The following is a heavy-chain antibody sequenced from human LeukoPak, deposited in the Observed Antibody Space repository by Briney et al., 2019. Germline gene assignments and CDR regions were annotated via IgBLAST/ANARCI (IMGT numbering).Heavy chain of an antibody. CDR1: GYTLTELS. CDR3: ASRTMTDAFDI. CDR2: ISAYNGNT. D-gene: IGHD3-22*01. Sequence: ASVKVSCKVSGYTLTELSMHWVRQAPGQGLEWMGWISAYNGNTNYAQKLQGRVTMTTDTSTSTAYMELRSLRSDDTAVYYCASRTMTDAFDIWGQGTMVTVSS. V-gene: IGHV1-18*01. J-gene: IGHJ3*02.